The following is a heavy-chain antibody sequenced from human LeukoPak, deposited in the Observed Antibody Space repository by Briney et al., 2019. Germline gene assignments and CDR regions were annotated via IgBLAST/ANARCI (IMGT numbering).Heavy chain of an antibody. V-gene: IGHV3-33*01. D-gene: IGHD2-2*01. J-gene: IGHJ6*02. CDR1: GFTFSSYG. CDR3: AREWAGYCSSTSCYGGHYYYGMDV. CDR2: IWYDGSNK. Sequence: GRSLRLSCAASGFTFSSYGMHWVRQAPGKGLEWVAVIWYDGSNKYYADSVKGRFTISRDNSKNTLYLQMNSLRAEDTAVYYCAREWAGYCSSTSCYGGHYYYGMDVWGQGTTVTVSS.